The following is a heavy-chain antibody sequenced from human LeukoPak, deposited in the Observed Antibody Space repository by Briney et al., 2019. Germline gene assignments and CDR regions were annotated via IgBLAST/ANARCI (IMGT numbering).Heavy chain of an antibody. V-gene: IGHV4-59*08. CDR1: GGSISSYY. CDR3: ARLYSGYDC. Sequence: KPSETLSLTCTVSGGSISSYYWSWIRQPPGKGLEWIGYIYYSGSTNYNPSLKSRVTISVDTSKNQFSLKLSSVTAADTAVYYCARLYSGYDCWGQGTLVTVSS. D-gene: IGHD5-12*01. J-gene: IGHJ4*02. CDR2: IYYSGST.